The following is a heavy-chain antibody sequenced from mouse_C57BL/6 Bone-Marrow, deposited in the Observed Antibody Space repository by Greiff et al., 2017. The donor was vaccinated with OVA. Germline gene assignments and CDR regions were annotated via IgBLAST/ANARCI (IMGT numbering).Heavy chain of an antibody. D-gene: IGHD1-1*01. CDR2: INYDGSST. CDR3: ARGEYYGSSYDYAMDY. CDR1: GFTFSDYY. J-gene: IGHJ4*01. Sequence: EVHLVESEGGLVQPGSSMKLSCTASGFTFSDYYMAWVRQVPEKGLEWVANINYDGSSTYYLDSLKSRFIISRDNAKNILYLQMSSLKSEDTATYYCARGEYYGSSYDYAMDYWGQGTSVTVSS. V-gene: IGHV5-16*01.